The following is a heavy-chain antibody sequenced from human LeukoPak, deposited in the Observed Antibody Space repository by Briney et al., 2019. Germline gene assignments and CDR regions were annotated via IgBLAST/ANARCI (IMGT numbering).Heavy chain of an antibody. J-gene: IGHJ5*02. CDR1: GFTFSSYA. CDR3: ARAQLTAYGDYDWWFDP. CDR2: ISGSGGST. Sequence: GGSLRLSCAASGFTFSSYAMSWVRQAPGKGLEWVSAISGSGGSTYYADSVKGRFTISRDNSKNTLYLQMNSLRAEDTAVYYCARAQLTAYGDYDWWFDPWGQGTLVTVSS. D-gene: IGHD4-17*01. V-gene: IGHV3-23*01.